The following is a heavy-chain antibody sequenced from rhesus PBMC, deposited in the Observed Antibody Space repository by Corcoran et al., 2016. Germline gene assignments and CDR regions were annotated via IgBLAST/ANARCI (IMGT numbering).Heavy chain of an antibody. V-gene: IGHV3S42*01. D-gene: IGHD4-29*01. CDR1: GFTFSSYW. CDR3: AKDLATVADTGDY. Sequence: EVQLVESGGGLAKPGGSLRLSCAASGFTFSSYWMNWVRQTPGKGLEWISAINSGGGSTYSSDSVKGRFTISRDNSKNTLSLQMNSLRAEDTAVYYCAKDLATVADTGDYWGQGVLVTVSS. J-gene: IGHJ4*01. CDR2: INSGGGST.